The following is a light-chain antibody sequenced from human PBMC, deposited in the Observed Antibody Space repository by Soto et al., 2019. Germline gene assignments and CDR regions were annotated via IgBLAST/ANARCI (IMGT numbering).Light chain of an antibody. CDR2: DVT. J-gene: IGLJ1*01. CDR3: SSYTTSNTRQIV. V-gene: IGLV2-14*03. Sequence: QSGLAPPASLSRSPGQSITIPRTGKNTEVCGYNYVSWYQHHPGKAPKLIIYDVTNRPSGVSNPFSGSKSGNTASLTISGLQPEDEADYYCSSYTTSNTRQIVFGTGTKVTVL. CDR1: NTEVCGYNY.